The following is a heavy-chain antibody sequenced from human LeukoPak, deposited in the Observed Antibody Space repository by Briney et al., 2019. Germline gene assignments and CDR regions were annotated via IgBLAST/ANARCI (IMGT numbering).Heavy chain of an antibody. Sequence: PGGSLRLSCAASGFTVSSIHMSWVRQGPGKGLEWVSVIYSGGSTYYADSVKGRFTISRDNSKNTLYLQMNSLRAEDTAVYYCASHSSSWYGFDYWGQGTLVTVSS. V-gene: IGHV3-53*01. CDR2: IYSGGST. CDR1: GFTVSSIH. CDR3: ASHSSSWYGFDY. D-gene: IGHD6-13*01. J-gene: IGHJ4*02.